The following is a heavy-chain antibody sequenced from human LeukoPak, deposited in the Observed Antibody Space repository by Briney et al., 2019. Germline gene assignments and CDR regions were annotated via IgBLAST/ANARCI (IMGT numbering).Heavy chain of an antibody. CDR2: IRYDGINK. V-gene: IGHV3-30*02. CDR1: GFTLSSYG. J-gene: IGHJ4*02. CDR3: AVRGSQIN. Sequence: PGGSLRLSCVASGFTLSSYGMHWVRQAPGKGLEWVPFIRYDGINKYYADSVKGRFTIPRDNSKNTLFLQMNSLRTEETAVYYCAVRGSQINWGQGTLVTVSS.